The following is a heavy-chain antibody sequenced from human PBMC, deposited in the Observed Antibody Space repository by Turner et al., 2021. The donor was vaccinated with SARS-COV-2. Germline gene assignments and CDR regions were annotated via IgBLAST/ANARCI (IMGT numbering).Heavy chain of an antibody. D-gene: IGHD3-16*01. J-gene: IGHJ4*02. Sequence: QVQLQESGPGLVKPSETLSLTCTVSGGSISSYYWSWIRQPPGKGLGWIGYIYYSGSTNFNPSLKSRVTISVDTSRNQSALKLSFVTAADTAVYYGARDPGEGSFDYWGQGTLVTVSS. CDR1: GGSISSYY. CDR3: ARDPGEGSFDY. CDR2: IYYSGST. V-gene: IGHV4-59*01.